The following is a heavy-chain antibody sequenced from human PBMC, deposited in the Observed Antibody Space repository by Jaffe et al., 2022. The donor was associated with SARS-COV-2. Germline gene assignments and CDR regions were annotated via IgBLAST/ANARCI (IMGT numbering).Heavy chain of an antibody. D-gene: IGHD6-6*01. V-gene: IGHV4-59*01. CDR1: GGSISSYY. Sequence: QVQLQESGPGLVKPSETLSLTCTVSGGSISSYYWSWIRQPPGKGLEWIGYIYYSGSTNYNPSLKSRVTISVDTSKNQFSLKLSSVTAADTAVYYCARDQGYSSSSGFPDTWGQGTLVTVSS. CDR3: ARDQGYSSSSGFPDT. CDR2: IYYSGST. J-gene: IGHJ5*02.